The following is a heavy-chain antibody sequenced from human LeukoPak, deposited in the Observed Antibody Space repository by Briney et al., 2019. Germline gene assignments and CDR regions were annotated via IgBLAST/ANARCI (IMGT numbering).Heavy chain of an antibody. D-gene: IGHD3-22*01. J-gene: IGHJ5*02. CDR2: INPNTGGT. CDR3: ARYDSSGYSWFDP. V-gene: IGHV1-2*06. Sequence: ASVKVSCKASGYTFTRYYMHWVRQAPGQGLEWMGRINPNTGGTNYVQRFQGRVTMPMDTPITTAYMELSRLRSDDAAVYNCARYDSSGYSWFDPWGQGTLVTVSS. CDR1: GYTFTRYY.